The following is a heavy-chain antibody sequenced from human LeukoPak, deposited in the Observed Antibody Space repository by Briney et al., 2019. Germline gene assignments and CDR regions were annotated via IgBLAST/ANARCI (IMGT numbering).Heavy chain of an antibody. CDR1: GFTVISNY. J-gene: IGHJ4*02. CDR2: ISGSGGST. CDR3: AKEGSFIVGATHLDY. Sequence: GGSLRLSWAASGFTVISNYMSWVRQAPGKGLEWVSAISGSGGSTYYADSVKGRFTISRDNSKNTLYLQMNSLRAEDTAVYYCAKEGSFIVGATHLDYWGQGTLVTVSS. V-gene: IGHV3-23*01. D-gene: IGHD1-26*01.